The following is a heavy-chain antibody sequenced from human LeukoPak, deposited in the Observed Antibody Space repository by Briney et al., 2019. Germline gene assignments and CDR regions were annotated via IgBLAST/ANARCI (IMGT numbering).Heavy chain of an antibody. CDR2: ISRDGGTT. Sequence: GGSLRLSCSASGVAVSSYPLHWVRQAPGKGLEYVSAISRDGGTTYYADSVKGRFTISRDNSKNTLYLQMSSLRAEDTAVYYCVREAPPKEYDYWGQGTLVTVSS. CDR3: VREAPPKEYDY. J-gene: IGHJ4*02. CDR1: GVAVSSYP. D-gene: IGHD2/OR15-2a*01. V-gene: IGHV3-64D*09.